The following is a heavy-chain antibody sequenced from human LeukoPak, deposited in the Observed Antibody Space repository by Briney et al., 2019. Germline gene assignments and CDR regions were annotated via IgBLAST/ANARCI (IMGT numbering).Heavy chain of an antibody. CDR1: GFTFDDYA. Sequence: GGSLRLSCAASGFTFDDYAMHWVRQAPGKGLEGVSLISWDGGSNYYADSVKGRFTISRDNSKHSLYLQMNSLRAEDTALYYCAKDMNYYYMDVWGKGTTVTVSS. CDR3: AKDMNYYYMDV. V-gene: IGHV3-43D*03. CDR2: ISWDGGSN. J-gene: IGHJ6*03.